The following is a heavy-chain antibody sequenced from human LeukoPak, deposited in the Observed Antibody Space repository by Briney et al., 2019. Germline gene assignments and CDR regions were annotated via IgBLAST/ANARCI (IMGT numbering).Heavy chain of an antibody. V-gene: IGHV3-30*02. CDR1: GFTFSSYG. D-gene: IGHD6-19*01. CDR3: ARDEEAVAGRQTTFNY. Sequence: PGGSLRLSCAASGFTFSSYGMHWVRQAPGKGLEWVAFIRYDGSNKYYADSVKGRFSISRDNSKNTLYLQMNSLRAEDTAVYYCARDEEAVAGRQTTFNYWGQGTLVTVSS. CDR2: IRYDGSNK. J-gene: IGHJ4*02.